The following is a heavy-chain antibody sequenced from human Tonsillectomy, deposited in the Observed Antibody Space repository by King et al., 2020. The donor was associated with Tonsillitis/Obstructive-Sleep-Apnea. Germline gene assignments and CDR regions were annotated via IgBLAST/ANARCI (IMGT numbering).Heavy chain of an antibody. CDR2: INHSGST. CDR1: GGSFSGSY. CDR3: ARGDIVVVVAARDYYYYMDV. D-gene: IGHD2-15*01. Sequence: VQLQQWGAGLLKPSETLSLTCAVYGGSFSGSYWSWIRQPPGKGLEWIGEINHSGSTNYNPSLKSRVTIPVDTSKNQFSLKLSSVTAADTAVYYCARGDIVVVVAARDYYYYMDVWGKGTTVTVSS. V-gene: IGHV4-34*01. J-gene: IGHJ6*03.